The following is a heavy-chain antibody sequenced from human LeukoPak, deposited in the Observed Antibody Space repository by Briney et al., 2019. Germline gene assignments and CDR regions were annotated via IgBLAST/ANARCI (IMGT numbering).Heavy chain of an antibody. CDR2: IYYSGST. D-gene: IGHD1-26*01. V-gene: IGHV4-31*11. Sequence: PSGTLSLTCAVSGGSISSGGYYWSWIRQHPGKGLEWIGYIYYSGSTYYNPSLKSRVTISVDTSKNQFSLKLSSVTAADTAVYYCARGGFGGSYYLDYWGQGTLVTVSS. CDR1: GGSISSGGYY. J-gene: IGHJ4*02. CDR3: ARGGFGGSYYLDY.